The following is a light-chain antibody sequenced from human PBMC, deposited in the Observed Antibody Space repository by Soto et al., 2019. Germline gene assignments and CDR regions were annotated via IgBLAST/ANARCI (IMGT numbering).Light chain of an antibody. CDR3: QHYNSYSEP. CDR2: KAS. V-gene: IGKV1-5*03. CDR1: QTISSW. Sequence: DIPMTQSPSSLSASVGDRVTITCRASQTISSWLAWYQQKPGKAPKLLIYKASTLKSGVPSRFSGSGSGTEFTLTICSLQPDDFATYYCQHYNSYSEPFGQGTKVAIK. J-gene: IGKJ1*01.